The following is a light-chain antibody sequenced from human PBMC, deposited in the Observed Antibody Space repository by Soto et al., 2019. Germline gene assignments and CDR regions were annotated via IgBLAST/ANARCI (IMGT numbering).Light chain of an antibody. CDR3: QAWDSSTVV. CDR1: KLGDKY. Sequence: SYELTQAPSVSVSPGPTASITCSGEKLGDKYACWYQQKPGQSPVLVIYQDSKRPSGIPERFSGSNSGNTATLTISGTQAMDEADYDCQAWDSSTVVFGGGSKLTVL. V-gene: IGLV3-1*01. J-gene: IGLJ2*01. CDR2: QDS.